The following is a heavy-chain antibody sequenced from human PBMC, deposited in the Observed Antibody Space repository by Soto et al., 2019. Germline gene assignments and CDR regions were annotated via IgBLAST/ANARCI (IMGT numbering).Heavy chain of an antibody. CDR2: ISGSGGST. CDR3: AKEYCSSTSCHQYPYYYYYGMDV. D-gene: IGHD2-2*01. V-gene: IGHV3-23*01. CDR1: GFTFSSYA. Sequence: GGSLRLSCAASGFTFSSYAMSWVRQAPGKGLEWVSAISGSGGSTYYADSVKGRFTISRDNSKNTLYLQMNSLRAEDTAVYYCAKEYCSSTSCHQYPYYYYYGMDVWGQGTTVTVSS. J-gene: IGHJ6*02.